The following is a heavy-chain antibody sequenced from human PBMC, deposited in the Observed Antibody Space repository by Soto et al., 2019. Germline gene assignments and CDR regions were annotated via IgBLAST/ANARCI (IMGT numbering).Heavy chain of an antibody. CDR2: TYYRSKWYN. CDR1: GDSVSSNSAA. CDR3: ARVGYPYSSGWYFDY. D-gene: IGHD6-19*01. V-gene: IGHV6-1*01. Sequence: SQTLSLTRAISGDSVSSNSAAWNWIRQSPSRGLEWLGRTYYRSKWYNDYAVSVKSRITINPDTSKNQFSLQLNSLTPEDTAVYYCARVGYPYSSGWYFDYWGQGTMVTVYS. J-gene: IGHJ4*02.